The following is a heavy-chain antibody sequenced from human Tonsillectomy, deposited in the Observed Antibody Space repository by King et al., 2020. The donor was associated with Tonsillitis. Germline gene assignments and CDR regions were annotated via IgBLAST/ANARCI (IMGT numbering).Heavy chain of an antibody. V-gene: IGHV4-4*07. D-gene: IGHD3-16*01. J-gene: IGHJ6*02. CDR2: MYTSGGT. Sequence: VQLQESGPGRVKPSETLSLTCTVSGDSISSYYLSWIRQPAGEGLEWIGRMYTSGGTTHNPSLKSRVTMSVDTSKNQFSLKLSSVTAADTAVYYCARDRDDYIWGSFGMDVWGQGTTVIVSS. CDR1: GDSISSYY. CDR3: ARDRDDYIWGSFGMDV.